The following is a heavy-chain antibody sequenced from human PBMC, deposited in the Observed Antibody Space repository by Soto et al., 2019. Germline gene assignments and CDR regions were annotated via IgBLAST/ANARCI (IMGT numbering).Heavy chain of an antibody. CDR2: IYPGDSDT. J-gene: IGHJ4*02. D-gene: IGHD3-16*01. CDR3: ARDKRIGDYLCAH. V-gene: IGHV5-51*01. Sequence: GESLKISCKGSGYSFTSYWIGWVRQMSGKGLEWMGIIYPGDSDTRYSPSFQGQVTISADKSTSTVYMELTTLTSEDTAVYYCARDKRIGDYLCAHWGQGALVTVSS. CDR1: GYSFTSYW.